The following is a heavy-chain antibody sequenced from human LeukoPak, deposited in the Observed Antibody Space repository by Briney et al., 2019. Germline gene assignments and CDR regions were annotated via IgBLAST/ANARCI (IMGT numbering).Heavy chain of an antibody. CDR3: ARPSPPGDGYNPSDQ. V-gene: IGHV3-7*01. Sequence: PGGSLRLSCATSGFTFSTYWMTWVRQAPGKGLEWVANIKQDGSEKYYVDSVKGRFNISRDNAKNSLYLQMNSLRDEDTAVYYCARPSPPGDGYNPSDQWGQGSLVIVSS. CDR2: IKQDGSEK. D-gene: IGHD5-24*01. J-gene: IGHJ4*02. CDR1: GFTFSTYW.